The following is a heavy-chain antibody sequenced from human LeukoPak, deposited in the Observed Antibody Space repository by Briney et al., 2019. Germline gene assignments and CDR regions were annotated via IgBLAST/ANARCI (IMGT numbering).Heavy chain of an antibody. CDR2: ISYDGRNE. V-gene: IGHV3-30-3*01. D-gene: IGHD6-19*01. CDR3: ARELNSGWFDY. J-gene: IGHJ5*01. CDR1: GFTFSTYN. Sequence: PGGSLRLSCAGSGFTFSTYNIQWVRQAPGKGLKWLAVISYDGRNEFYADSAKGRFTISRDNSKNTLYLQLNSLRAEDTAIYSCARELNSGWFDYWGQGTLVTVSS.